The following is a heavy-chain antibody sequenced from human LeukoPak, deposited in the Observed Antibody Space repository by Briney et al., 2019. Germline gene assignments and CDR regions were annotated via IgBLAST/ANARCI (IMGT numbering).Heavy chain of an antibody. Sequence: GGSLRLSCAASGFTFSSYWMSWVRQAPVKGLEWVAYISYDGSNKKFADSVKGRSTISRDNSEKTVYLQVSSLRVEDTAVYYCVKDHCSGGSCHSFDFWGQGTLVTVSS. J-gene: IGHJ4*02. CDR3: VKDHCSGGSCHSFDF. D-gene: IGHD2-15*01. V-gene: IGHV3-30*18. CDR2: ISYDGSNK. CDR1: GFTFSSYW.